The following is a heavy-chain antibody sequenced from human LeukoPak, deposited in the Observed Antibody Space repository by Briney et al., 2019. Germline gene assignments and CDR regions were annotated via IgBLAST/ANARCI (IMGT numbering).Heavy chain of an antibody. J-gene: IGHJ6*02. CDR2: INHNGST. CDR3: ARVSNYYYGMDV. Sequence: PSETLSLTCAVYGGSFSGYYWSWIRQPPGKGLEWIGEINHNGSTNYNPSLKSRVTISVDTSKNQFSLKLSSVTAADTAVYYCARVSNYYYGMDVWGQGTTVTVSS. CDR1: GGSFSGYY. V-gene: IGHV4-34*01.